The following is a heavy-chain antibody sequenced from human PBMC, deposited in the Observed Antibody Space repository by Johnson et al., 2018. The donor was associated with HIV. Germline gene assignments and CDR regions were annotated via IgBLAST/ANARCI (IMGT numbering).Heavy chain of an antibody. J-gene: IGHJ3*02. CDR3: ASGAAAAPDAFDI. V-gene: IGHV3-20*04. Sequence: VQLVESGGGVVRPGGSLRLSCAASGFTFDDYGMSWVRRAPGKGLAWVSGITWNGGSTGYADSVTGRFTISRDNAKNSLYLQMNSLRAEDTALYYCASGAAAAPDAFDIWGQGTMVTVSS. CDR1: GFTFDDYG. CDR2: ITWNGGST. D-gene: IGHD6-13*01.